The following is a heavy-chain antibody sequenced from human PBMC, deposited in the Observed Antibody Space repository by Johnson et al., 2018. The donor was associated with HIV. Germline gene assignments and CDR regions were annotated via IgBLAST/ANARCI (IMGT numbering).Heavy chain of an antibody. V-gene: IGHV3-33*05. Sequence: QVKLVESGGGVVQPGRSLRLSCAASGFTFSNFDIHWVRQAPGKGLEWVAGISYDGTKKYFRDSVKGRFTISRDDSKNTLYLQMNSLKTEDTAVYYCTTDRPPYEPDAFEIWGQGTMVSVSS. J-gene: IGHJ3*02. CDR3: TTDRPPYEPDAFEI. CDR2: ISYDGTKK. D-gene: IGHD3-22*01. CDR1: GFTFSNFD.